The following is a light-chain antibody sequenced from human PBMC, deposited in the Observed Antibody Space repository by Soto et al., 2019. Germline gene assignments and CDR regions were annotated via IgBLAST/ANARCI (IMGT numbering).Light chain of an antibody. Sequence: QSALTQPASVSGSPGQSITISCTGTGSDVGGYDYVSWYQHHPGKAPKLMIFDVSTRPSGISIRFSGSKSGNTASLTISGLQAEDEAYFYCSSYTSSSTLIFGGGTKLTVL. CDR3: SSYTSSSTLI. CDR2: DVS. CDR1: GSDVGGYDY. V-gene: IGLV2-14*03. J-gene: IGLJ2*01.